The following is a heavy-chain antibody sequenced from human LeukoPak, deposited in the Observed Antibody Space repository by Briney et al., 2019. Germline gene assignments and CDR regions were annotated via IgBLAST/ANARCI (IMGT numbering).Heavy chain of an antibody. CDR3: ATVGKFRQLARVDY. Sequence: ASVKVSCKVSGYTLTELSMHWVRQAPGKGLEWMGGFDPEDGETIYAQKFRGRVTMTEDTSTDTAYMELSSLRSEDTAVYYCATVGKFRQLARVDYWGQGTLVTVSS. CDR1: GYTLTELS. J-gene: IGHJ4*02. V-gene: IGHV1-24*01. D-gene: IGHD6-13*01. CDR2: FDPEDGET.